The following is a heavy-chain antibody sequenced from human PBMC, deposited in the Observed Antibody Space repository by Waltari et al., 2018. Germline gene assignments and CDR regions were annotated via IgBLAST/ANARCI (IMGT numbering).Heavy chain of an antibody. CDR3: ARSSSSSSNFDY. J-gene: IGHJ4*02. CDR2: IYSGGST. CDR1: GCTFSSYA. V-gene: IGHV3-23*03. Sequence: EVQLLESGGGLVQPGGSLRLSCAASGCTFSSYAMSWVRQAPGKGLEWVSVIYSGGSTYYADSVKGRFTISRDNSKNTLYLQMNSLRAEDTAVYYCARSSSSSSNFDYWGQGTLVTVSS. D-gene: IGHD6-13*01.